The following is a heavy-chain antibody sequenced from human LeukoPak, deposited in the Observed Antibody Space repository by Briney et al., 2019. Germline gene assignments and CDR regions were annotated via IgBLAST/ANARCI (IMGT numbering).Heavy chain of an antibody. CDR2: IYYSGST. D-gene: IGHD2-2*01. CDR1: GGSISSYY. V-gene: IGHV4-59*12. CDR3: ARDPLPIVVVPAGRDAFDI. Sequence: SETLSLTCTVSGGSISSYYWSWIRQPPGKGLEWIGYIYYSGSTNYNPSLKSRVTISVDTSKNQFSLKLSSVTAADTAVYYCARDPLPIVVVPAGRDAFDIWGQGTMVTVSS. J-gene: IGHJ3*02.